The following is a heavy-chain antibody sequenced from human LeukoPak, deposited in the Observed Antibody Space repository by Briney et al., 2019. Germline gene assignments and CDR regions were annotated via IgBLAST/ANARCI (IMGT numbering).Heavy chain of an antibody. CDR1: GFTFSSHW. CDR2: ISSSGGSM. D-gene: IGHD3-3*01. V-gene: IGHV3-48*04. CDR3: AKIGRGYSNFFDD. J-gene: IGHJ4*02. Sequence: GGSLRLSCAASGFTFSSHWMSWVRQAPGKGLEWLSYISSSGGSMYYADSVKGRFTISRDNAKNSLYLQMNSLRAEDTAVYYCAKIGRGYSNFFDDWGQGTLVTVSS.